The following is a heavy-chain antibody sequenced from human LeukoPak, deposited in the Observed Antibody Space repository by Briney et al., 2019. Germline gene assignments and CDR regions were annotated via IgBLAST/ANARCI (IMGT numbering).Heavy chain of an antibody. V-gene: IGHV4-59*12. J-gene: IGHJ4*02. CDR2: IYYSGST. CDR3: AGGTVTTNY. CDR1: GGSISGYY. Sequence: PSETLSLTCTVSGGSISGYYWSWIRQAPGKGLEWIGNIYYSGSTNYNPSLKSRVTISVDRSRNQFSLKLSSVTAADTAVYYCAGGTVTTNYWGQGTLVTVSS. D-gene: IGHD4-17*01.